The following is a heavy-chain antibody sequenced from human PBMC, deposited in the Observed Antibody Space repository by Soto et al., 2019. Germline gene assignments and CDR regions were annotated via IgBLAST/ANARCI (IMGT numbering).Heavy chain of an antibody. CDR3: ARRSSSWSPFDY. J-gene: IGHJ4*02. CDR1: GGSFSGYY. V-gene: IGHV4-34*01. CDR2: INHSGST. Sequence: SETLSLTCAVYGGSFSGYYWSWIRQPPGKGLEWIGEINHSGSTNYNPSLKSRVTISVDTSKNQFSLKLSSVTAADTAVYYCARRSSSWSPFDYWGPGTLVTVYS. D-gene: IGHD6-13*01.